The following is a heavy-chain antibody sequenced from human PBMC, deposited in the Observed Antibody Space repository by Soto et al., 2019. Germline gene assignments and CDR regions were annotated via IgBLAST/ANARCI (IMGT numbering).Heavy chain of an antibody. D-gene: IGHD3-22*01. CDR2: IIPIFGTA. V-gene: IGHV1-69*12. J-gene: IGHJ6*02. Sequence: QVQLVQSGAEVKKPGSSVKVSCKASGGTFSSYAISWVRQAPGQGLEWMGGIIPIFGTANYAQKFQGRVTITADESTSTAYMELSSLRSEDTAVYYCARETVNPNYDSSGYYYYYGMDVWGQGTTVTVSS. CDR3: ARETVNPNYDSSGYYYYYGMDV. CDR1: GGTFSSYA.